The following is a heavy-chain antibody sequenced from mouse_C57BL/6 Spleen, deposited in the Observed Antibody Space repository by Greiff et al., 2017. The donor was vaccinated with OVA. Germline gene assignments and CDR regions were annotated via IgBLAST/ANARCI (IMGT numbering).Heavy chain of an antibody. V-gene: IGHV1-76*01. CDR3: ARKGAYYSNYFDY. J-gene: IGHJ2*01. CDR2: IYPGSGNT. CDR1: GYTFTDYY. D-gene: IGHD2-5*01. Sequence: QVQLKESGAELVRPGASVKLSCKASGYTFTDYYINWVKQRPGQGLEWIARIYPGSGNTYYNEKFKGKATLTAEKSSSTAYMQLSSLTSEDSAVYFCARKGAYYSNYFDYWGQGTTLTVSS.